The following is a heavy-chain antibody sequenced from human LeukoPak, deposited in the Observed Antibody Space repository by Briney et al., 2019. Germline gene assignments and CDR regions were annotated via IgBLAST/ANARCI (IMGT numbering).Heavy chain of an antibody. D-gene: IGHD5-18*01. CDR2: ISGSGGST. CDR3: AKDKYSPNINNWFDP. CDR1: GFTFSSYW. J-gene: IGHJ5*02. V-gene: IGHV3-23*01. Sequence: GGSLRLSCAASGFTFSSYWMSWVRQAPGKGLEWVSAISGSGGSTYYADSVKGRFTISRDNSKNTLYLQMNSLRAEDTAVYYCAKDKYSPNINNWFDPWGQGTLVTVSS.